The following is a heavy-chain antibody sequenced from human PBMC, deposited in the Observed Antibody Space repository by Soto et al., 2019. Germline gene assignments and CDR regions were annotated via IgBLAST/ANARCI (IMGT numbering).Heavy chain of an antibody. V-gene: IGHV3-30*18. CDR2: ISYDGSNK. CDR1: GFTFSSYG. D-gene: IGHD5-18*01. Sequence: GGSLRLSCAASGFTFSSYGMHWVRQAPGKGLEWVAVISYDGSNKYYADSVKGRFTISRDNSKNTLYLQMNSLRAEDTAVYYCAKAGAIQLSSFDYWGQGTLVTVSS. CDR3: AKAGAIQLSSFDY. J-gene: IGHJ4*02.